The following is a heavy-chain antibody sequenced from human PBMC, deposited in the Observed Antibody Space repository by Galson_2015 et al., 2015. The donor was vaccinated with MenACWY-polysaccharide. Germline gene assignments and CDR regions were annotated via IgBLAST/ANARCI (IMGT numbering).Heavy chain of an antibody. D-gene: IGHD1-26*01. CDR3: AKGGREVDNWPDP. J-gene: IGHJ5*02. CDR2: ITDSGSST. CDR1: GFTFSSYV. V-gene: IGHV3-23*01. Sequence: SLRLSCAVSGFTFSSYVMSWVRQAPGRGLEWVSSITDSGSSTYYVDSVKGRFTISRDNSKNTLFLQMNSLRADDTAVYYCAKGGREVDNWPDPSGHGALVTLSS.